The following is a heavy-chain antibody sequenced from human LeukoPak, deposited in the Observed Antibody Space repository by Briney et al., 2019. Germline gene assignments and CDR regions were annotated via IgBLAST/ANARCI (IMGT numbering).Heavy chain of an antibody. CDR2: IKQDGSET. CDR1: GFAFSSYS. Sequence: GGSLRLSCAASGFAFSSYSMTWVRQAPGKGLQWVANIKQDGSETYYVDSVRGRFSISRDNTKISLYLQMNSLRAEDTAVYYCARIRSGWFHAFDIWGRGTVVTVSS. J-gene: IGHJ3*02. CDR3: ARIRSGWFHAFDI. D-gene: IGHD6-19*01. V-gene: IGHV3-7*01.